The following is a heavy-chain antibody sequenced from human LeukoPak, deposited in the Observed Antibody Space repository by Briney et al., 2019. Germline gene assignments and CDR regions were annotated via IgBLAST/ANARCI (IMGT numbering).Heavy chain of an antibody. CDR1: GGSFSGYY. V-gene: IGHV4-34*01. CDR3: ARGRPRYYYDSSGYSH. D-gene: IGHD3-22*01. Sequence: SETLSLTCAVYGGSFSGYYWSWIRQPPGKGLEWIGEINHSGSTNYNPSPKSRVTISVDTSKNQFSLKLSSVTAADTAVYYCARGRPRYYYDSSGYSHWGQGTLVTVSS. CDR2: INHSGST. J-gene: IGHJ4*02.